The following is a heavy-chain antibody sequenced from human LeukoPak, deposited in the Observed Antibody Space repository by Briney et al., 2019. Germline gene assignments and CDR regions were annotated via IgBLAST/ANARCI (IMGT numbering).Heavy chain of an antibody. CDR3: ARDRMAARLGSHYYYGMDV. V-gene: IGHV3-53*04. Sequence: GGSLRLSCAASGFTASSNYISWVRQAPGKGLEWVSGIDSSGSTDFANSVKGRFTISRNNFKNTVNLLMNSLRAEDTAVYYCARDRMAARLGSHYYYGMDVWGQGTTVTVSS. D-gene: IGHD6-6*01. J-gene: IGHJ6*02. CDR1: GFTASSNY. CDR2: IDSSGST.